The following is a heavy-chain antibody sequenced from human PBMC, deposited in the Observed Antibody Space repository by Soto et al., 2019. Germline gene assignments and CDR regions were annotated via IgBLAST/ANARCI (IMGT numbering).Heavy chain of an antibody. CDR1: GYSFTTFA. CDR3: GGGAARVLGGEHFFYGLDV. Sequence: QVQLVQSGAEVRKPGASVKVSCKASGYSFTTFAMHWVRQAPGQRLVWMGWINGGNGDTRYSQWFQGRVTLTSDASASTRILTLCSFVSVDTAVYYCGGGAARVLGGEHFFYGLDVRGQGMTVIVSS. J-gene: IGHJ6*02. D-gene: IGHD3-10*01. CDR2: INGGNGDT. V-gene: IGHV1-3*01.